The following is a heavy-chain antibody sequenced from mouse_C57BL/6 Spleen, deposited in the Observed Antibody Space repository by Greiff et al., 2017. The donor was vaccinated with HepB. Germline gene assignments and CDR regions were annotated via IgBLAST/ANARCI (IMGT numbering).Heavy chain of an antibody. Sequence: VKLQQPGAELVRPGSSVKLSCKASGYTFTSYWMHWVKQRPIQGLEWIGNIDPSDSETHYNQKFKDKATLTVDKSSSTAYMQLSSLTSEDSAVYYCARTGDSWGVAYWGQGTLVTVSA. CDR2: IDPSDSET. CDR1: GYTFTSYW. J-gene: IGHJ3*01. CDR3: ARTGDSWGVAY. D-gene: IGHD3-2*01. V-gene: IGHV1-52*01.